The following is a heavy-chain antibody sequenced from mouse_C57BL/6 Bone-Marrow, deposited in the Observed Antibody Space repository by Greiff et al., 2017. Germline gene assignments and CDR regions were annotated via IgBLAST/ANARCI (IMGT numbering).Heavy chain of an antibody. CDR1: GYTFTDYE. CDR2: IDPETGGT. Sequence: VQLQESGAELVRPGASVTLSCKASGYTFTDYEMHWVKQTPVHGLEWIGAIDPETGGTAYNQKFKGKAILTADKSSSTAYMELRSLTSEDSAVYYCTRHYGEGYYAMDYWGQGTSVTVSS. CDR3: TRHYGEGYYAMDY. D-gene: IGHD1-2*01. V-gene: IGHV1-15*01. J-gene: IGHJ4*01.